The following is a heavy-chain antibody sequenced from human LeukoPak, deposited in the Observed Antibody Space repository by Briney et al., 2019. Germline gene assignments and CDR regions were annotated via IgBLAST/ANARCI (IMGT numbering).Heavy chain of an antibody. Sequence: PGGSLRLSCAASGFTFSTYWMGWVRQAPGKGLEWVATIKKDGSEQYYVDSMKGRFTISRDNAKNSVYLQINSLRAEDTAVYYCARDLGWLQSDYWGQGTLVTVSS. CDR1: GFTFSTYW. CDR3: ARDLGWLQSDY. J-gene: IGHJ4*02. D-gene: IGHD5-24*01. CDR2: IKKDGSEQ. V-gene: IGHV3-7*01.